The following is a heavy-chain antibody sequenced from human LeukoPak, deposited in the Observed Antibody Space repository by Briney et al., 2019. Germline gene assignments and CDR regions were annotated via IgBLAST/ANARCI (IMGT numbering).Heavy chain of an antibody. CDR1: GFSFDDYA. Sequence: GGSLRLSCAASGFSFDDYAMHWVRQAPGKGLEWVSCINWNSASIDYAESVKGRFTISRDNAKNSLYLQMNSLRAEDTALYYCAKDMMAIVGGTTSAFDMWGQGTMVTVSS. V-gene: IGHV3-9*01. J-gene: IGHJ3*02. CDR3: AKDMMAIVGGTTSAFDM. D-gene: IGHD1-26*01. CDR2: INWNSASI.